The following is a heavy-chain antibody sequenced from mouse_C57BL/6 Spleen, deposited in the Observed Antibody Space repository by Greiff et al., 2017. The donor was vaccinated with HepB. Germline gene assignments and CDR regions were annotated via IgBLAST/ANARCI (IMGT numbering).Heavy chain of an antibody. V-gene: IGHV1-22*01. D-gene: IGHD2-4*01. CDR1: GYTFTDYN. J-gene: IGHJ1*03. CDR3: ARDDYDWYFDV. CDR2: INPNNGGT. Sequence: EVKVVESGPELVKPGASVKMSCKASGYTFTDYNMHWVKQSHGKSLEWIGYINPNNGGTSYNQKFKGKATLTVNKSSSKAYMELRSLTSEDSAVYYCARDDYDWYFDVWGTGTTVTVSS.